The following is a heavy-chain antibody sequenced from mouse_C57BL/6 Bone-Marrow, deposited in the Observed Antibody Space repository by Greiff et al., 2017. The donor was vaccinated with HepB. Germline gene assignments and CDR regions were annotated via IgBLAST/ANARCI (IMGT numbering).Heavy chain of an antibody. CDR3: ARTAYYSNYGWYFDV. V-gene: IGHV14-2*01. Sequence: VQLQQSGAELVKPGASVKLSCTASGFNIKDYYMHWVKQRTEQGLEWIGRIDPEDGETKYAPTFQGKATITADTSSNTAYLQLSSLTSEDTAVYYCARTAYYSNYGWYFDVWGTGTTVTVSS. CDR2: IDPEDGET. D-gene: IGHD2-5*01. J-gene: IGHJ1*03. CDR1: GFNIKDYY.